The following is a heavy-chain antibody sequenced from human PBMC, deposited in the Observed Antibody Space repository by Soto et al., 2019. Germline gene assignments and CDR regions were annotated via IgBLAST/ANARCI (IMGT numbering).Heavy chain of an antibody. CDR2: IYWDDDK. J-gene: IGHJ4*02. CDR3: AHLTTGGFDFDY. V-gene: IGHV2-5*02. Sequence: QITLKESGPALVKPTQTLTLTCTFSGFSLRNSGVGVGWIRQPPGKALELLALIYWDDDKPYSPSLKSRLTITKDTSKNPVVLTRTNMDPVDTAIYYCAHLTTGGFDFDYWGQGTLVTVSS. D-gene: IGHD4-17*01. CDR1: GFSLRNSGVG.